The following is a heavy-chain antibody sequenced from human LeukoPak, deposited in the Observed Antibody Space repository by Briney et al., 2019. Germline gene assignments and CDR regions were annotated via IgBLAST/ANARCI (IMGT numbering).Heavy chain of an antibody. CDR2: IKQDGSEK. CDR1: GFTFSSYW. Sequence: GGSLRLSCAASGFTFSSYWITCVRQAPGKGLEWVAKIKQDGSEKYYVDSVKGRFTISRDNAKNSLYLQMNRLGAEDTVGYDRAEGDTSTCWAHVDYWGQGTLVTVSS. D-gene: IGHD6-13*01. J-gene: IGHJ4*02. CDR3: AEGDTSTCWAHVDY. V-gene: IGHV3-7*02.